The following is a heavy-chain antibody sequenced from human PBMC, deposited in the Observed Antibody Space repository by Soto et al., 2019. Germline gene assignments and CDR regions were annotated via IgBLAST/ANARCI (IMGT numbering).Heavy chain of an antibody. V-gene: IGHV4-34*01. J-gene: IGHJ4*02. CDR2: INHSGNT. D-gene: IGHD3-22*01. CDR3: ARDRYFYDNIGYYRTLDS. CDR1: GASLSDNY. Sequence: SETLCLTRAVYGASLSDNYCTWLRQPPWKGLEWIGEINHSGNTNYNPSLQSRVTISIDTSRNHFSLNLGSVTAADTAVYYCARDRYFYDNIGYYRTLDSSGQGSLVTGSS.